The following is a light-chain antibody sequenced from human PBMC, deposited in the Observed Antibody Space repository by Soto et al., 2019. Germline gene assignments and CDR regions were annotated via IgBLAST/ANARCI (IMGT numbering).Light chain of an antibody. Sequence: DIVMTQSPDSLAVSLGERATINCKSSQSVLYSSNNKNYLAWYQQKPGQPPKLLIYWASTRESGVPDRFSGSGSVTDFNFTISSPQPEDVAVYYCQQYFMTPYTFGQGTKLEIK. CDR1: QSVLYSSNNKNY. CDR3: QQYFMTPYT. V-gene: IGKV4-1*01. J-gene: IGKJ2*01. CDR2: WAS.